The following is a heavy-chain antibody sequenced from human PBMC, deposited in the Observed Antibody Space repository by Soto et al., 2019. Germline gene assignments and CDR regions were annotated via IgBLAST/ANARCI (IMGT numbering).Heavy chain of an antibody. D-gene: IGHD6-13*01. J-gene: IGHJ4*02. Sequence: QITLKESGPTVVKPTQTLTLTCTFSGFSLSTSGVGVGWIRQPPGKALEWLSLIYWDDDKRYNPSLKSSLIITKDTSKNQVVLTMTNMDPVDTSTYYCAHRPSSTWHFDYWGQGALVTVSS. CDR2: IYWDDDK. CDR1: GFSLSTSGVG. V-gene: IGHV2-5*02. CDR3: AHRPSSTWHFDY.